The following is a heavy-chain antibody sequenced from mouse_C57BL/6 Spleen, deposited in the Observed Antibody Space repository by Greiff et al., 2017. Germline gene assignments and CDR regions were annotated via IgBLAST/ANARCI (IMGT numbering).Heavy chain of an antibody. V-gene: IGHV1-69*01. CDR3: ARAVVANDWYFDV. J-gene: IGHJ1*03. D-gene: IGHD1-1*01. CDR2: IDPSDSYT. Sequence: QVQLQQPGAELVMPGASVKLSCKASGYTFTSYWMHWVKQRPGQGLEWIGEIDPSDSYTNYNQKFKGKSTLTVDKSSSTAYMQLSSLTSEDSAVYCCARAVVANDWYFDVWGTGTTVTVSS. CDR1: GYTFTSYW.